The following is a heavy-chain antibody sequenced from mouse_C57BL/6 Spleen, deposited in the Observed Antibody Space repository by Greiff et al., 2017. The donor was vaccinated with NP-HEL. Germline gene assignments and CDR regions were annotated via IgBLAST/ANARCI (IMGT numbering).Heavy chain of an antibody. V-gene: IGHV1-81*01. J-gene: IGHJ4*01. CDR2: IYPRSGNT. CDR1: GYTFTSYG. D-gene: IGHD1-1*01. CDR3: ARAFITTDPYYYYAMDY. Sequence: QVQLQQSGAELARPGASVKLSCKASGYTFTSYGISWVKQRTGQGLEWIGEIYPRSGNTYYNEKFKGKATLTADKSSSTAYMELRSLTSEDSAVYFCARAFITTDPYYYYAMDYWGQGTSVTVSS.